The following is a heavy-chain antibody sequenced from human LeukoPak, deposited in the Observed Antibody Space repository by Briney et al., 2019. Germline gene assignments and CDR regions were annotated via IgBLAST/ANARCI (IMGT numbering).Heavy chain of an antibody. CDR3: ARGPGYYGSGSYFWFDP. D-gene: IGHD3-10*01. Sequence: SVKVSCKASGGTFSSYAISWVRQAPGQGLEWMGGIIPIFGTANYAQKFQGRVTITADESTSTAYMELSSLRSEDTAVYYCARGPGYYGSGSYFWFDPWGQGTLVTVSS. CDR1: GGTFSSYA. CDR2: IIPIFGTA. V-gene: IGHV1-69*13. J-gene: IGHJ5*02.